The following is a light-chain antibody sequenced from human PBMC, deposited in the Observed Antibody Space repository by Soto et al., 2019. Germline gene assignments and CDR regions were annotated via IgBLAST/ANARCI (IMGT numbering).Light chain of an antibody. CDR2: WSS. V-gene: IGKV4-1*01. Sequence: DIVMTQSPDSLAVSLGERATINCKSSQSVLYSPDSNNYLAWYQQKPGQPPKLLISWSSSRESGVPDRFSGSASRKDFTTTVSGLQAEDVAVYYCQQYYSTPWTFGQGTKVEIK. J-gene: IGKJ1*01. CDR3: QQYYSTPWT. CDR1: QSVLYSPDSNNY.